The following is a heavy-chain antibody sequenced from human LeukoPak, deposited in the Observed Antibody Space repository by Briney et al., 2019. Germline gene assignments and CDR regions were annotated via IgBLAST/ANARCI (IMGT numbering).Heavy chain of an antibody. CDR2: ISGSGGST. J-gene: IGHJ5*02. V-gene: IGHV3-23*01. Sequence: GSLRLSCAASGFTFSSYAMSWVRQAPGKGLEWVSAISGSGGSTYYADSVKGRFTISRDNSKNTLYLQMNSLRAEDTAVYYCAKDKVVGFDWSNWFDPWGQGTLDTVSS. CDR1: GFTFSSYA. CDR3: AKDKVVGFDWSNWFDP. D-gene: IGHD3-9*01.